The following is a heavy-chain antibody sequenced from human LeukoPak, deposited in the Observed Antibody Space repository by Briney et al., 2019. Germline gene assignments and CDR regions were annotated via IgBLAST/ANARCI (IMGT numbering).Heavy chain of an antibody. CDR3: ARGNRGSLFDAFDI. J-gene: IGHJ3*02. Sequence: GTSLRLSCAASEFTFNNYAMHWVRQAPGKGLEWVAVISYHGNDNYYASSVEGRFTISRDNSKNTLYLQMNSLRPEDTAVYYCARGNRGSLFDAFDIWGQGTMVTVSS. V-gene: IGHV3-30-3*01. CDR2: ISYHGNDN. CDR1: EFTFNNYA. D-gene: IGHD7-27*01.